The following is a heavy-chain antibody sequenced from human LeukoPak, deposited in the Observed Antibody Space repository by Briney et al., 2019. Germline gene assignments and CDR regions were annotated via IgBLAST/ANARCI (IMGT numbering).Heavy chain of an antibody. J-gene: IGHJ3*02. Sequence: GGSLRLSCVASGFSFSTYAMSWVRQAPGKGLEWVSYIGSSGTTMYYADSVMGRFTISRDNAKNSLFLQMNSLRAEDTAIYYCAREAVGDAFDMWGQGTMVTVSS. V-gene: IGHV3-48*03. D-gene: IGHD6-19*01. CDR2: IGSSGTTM. CDR1: GFSFSTYA. CDR3: AREAVGDAFDM.